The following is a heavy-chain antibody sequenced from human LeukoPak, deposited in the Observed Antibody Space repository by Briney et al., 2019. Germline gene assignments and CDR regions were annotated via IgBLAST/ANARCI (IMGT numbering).Heavy chain of an antibody. J-gene: IGHJ4*02. V-gene: IGHV4-59*12. D-gene: IGHD3-3*01. Sequence: SETLSLTCTVSGGSINTYYWSWIRQPPGKGLEWIGFVYYSGRTSYNPSLKSRLIMSVDLPENHISLKLTSVTAADTAVYYCAREGGFYRPLDYSGQGTLVTVSS. CDR3: AREGGFYRPLDY. CDR2: VYYSGRT. CDR1: GGSINTYY.